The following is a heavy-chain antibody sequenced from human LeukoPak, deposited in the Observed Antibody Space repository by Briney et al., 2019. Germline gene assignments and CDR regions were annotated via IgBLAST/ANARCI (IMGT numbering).Heavy chain of an antibody. CDR2: IDYSGTT. J-gene: IGHJ6*01. Sequence: SETLSLTCTVSGGSISSGDYYWRWVRQPRGKGRGWIVYIDYSGTTYYNPSLKSRSTISVYTSKNLCSRKLSSGTAAAPALYYCARQTTTAHYRIYYYYAMEVCGEGTT. V-gene: IGHV4-30-4*02. CDR1: GGSISSGDYY. D-gene: IGHD1-14*01. CDR3: ARQTTTAHYRIYYYYAMEV.